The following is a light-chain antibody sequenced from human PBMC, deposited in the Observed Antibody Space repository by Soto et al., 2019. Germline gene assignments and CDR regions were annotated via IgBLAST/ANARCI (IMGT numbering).Light chain of an antibody. V-gene: IGLV2-14*01. Sequence: QSVLTQPVSVSGSPGQSITISCTGTSSDVGGYNYVSWYQQHPGKAPKLMIYDVSNRPSGVSNRFSGSKSGNTASLTISGLQAEDEADYYCSSYTSSSTSYVFGTRTKVTVL. CDR2: DVS. CDR1: SSDVGGYNY. J-gene: IGLJ1*01. CDR3: SSYTSSSTSYV.